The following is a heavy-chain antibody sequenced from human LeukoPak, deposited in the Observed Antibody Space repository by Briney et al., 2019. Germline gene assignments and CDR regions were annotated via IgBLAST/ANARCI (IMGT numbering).Heavy chain of an antibody. CDR1: GFTFSSYAM. D-gene: IGHD3-22*01. V-gene: IGHV4-4*02. CDR2: IYHSGST. CDR3: ARVKDDYYDSSGYRDY. Sequence: PGGSPRLSCAASGFTFSSYAMSWVRQAPGKGLEWLGEIYHSGSTNYNPSLKSRVTISVDKSKNQFSLKLSSVTAADTAVYYCARVKDDYYDSSGYRDYWGQGTLVTVSS. J-gene: IGHJ4*02.